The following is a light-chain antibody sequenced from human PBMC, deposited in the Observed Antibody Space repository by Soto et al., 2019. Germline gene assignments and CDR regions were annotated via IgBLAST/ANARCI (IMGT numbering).Light chain of an antibody. V-gene: IGKV1-39*01. CDR1: QSISNY. J-gene: IGKJ4*01. CDR2: AAS. CDR3: QQSYGTPLT. Sequence: DMEMTQSPSSLSASVGDRVTITCRASQSISNYLNWYQHKPGKVPKLLIYAASSLQSGVPTRFSGSGSRTDFTPNINSLQPEDFATYYCQQSYGTPLTFGGGTKIEIK.